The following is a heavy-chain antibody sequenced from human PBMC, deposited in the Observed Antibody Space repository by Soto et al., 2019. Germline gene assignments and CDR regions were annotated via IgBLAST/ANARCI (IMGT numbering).Heavy chain of an antibody. CDR2: INYSGSS. V-gene: IGHV4-59*01. Sequence: QVQLQESGPGLVKASETLSLTCTVSGGSISSYYWSWIRQPPGKTLEWIGYINYSGSSNYNPSLTSRFTISVDTSKHQFSLKLSSVPSADTAMYYCARGGTYSRLIIGDWFDPWGHGPLVTVSS. CDR1: GGSISSYY. D-gene: IGHD3-16*01. J-gene: IGHJ5*02. CDR3: ARGGTYSRLIIGDWFDP.